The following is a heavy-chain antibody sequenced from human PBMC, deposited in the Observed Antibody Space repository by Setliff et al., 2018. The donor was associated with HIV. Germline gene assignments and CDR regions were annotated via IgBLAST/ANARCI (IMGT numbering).Heavy chain of an antibody. CDR2: IVPIFGKT. Sequence: SVKVSCKASGDTFNSHAISWVRQAPGQGLEWMGRIVPIFGKTNYAQNFQGRVTITADESTSTAYMELNTLRSEDTAKYYCAREGRPYYDSGRNWFDPWGQGTLVTVSS. D-gene: IGHD3-10*01. V-gene: IGHV1-69*13. J-gene: IGHJ5*02. CDR1: GDTFNSHA. CDR3: AREGRPYYDSGRNWFDP.